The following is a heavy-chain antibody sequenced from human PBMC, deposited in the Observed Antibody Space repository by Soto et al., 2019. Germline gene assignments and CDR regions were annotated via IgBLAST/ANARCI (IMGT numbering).Heavy chain of an antibody. Sequence: GGSLRLSCAASGFTFSSYPFHWVRQAPGKGLEWVALISYDGSKKYYADSVMGRFTISRDNTVNTVYLQMNSLRPDDTAVYYCARAIVLITHFDYWGLGTLVTVSS. CDR2: ISYDGSKK. CDR3: ARAIVLITHFDY. J-gene: IGHJ4*02. D-gene: IGHD3-22*01. CDR1: GFTFSSYP. V-gene: IGHV3-30-3*01.